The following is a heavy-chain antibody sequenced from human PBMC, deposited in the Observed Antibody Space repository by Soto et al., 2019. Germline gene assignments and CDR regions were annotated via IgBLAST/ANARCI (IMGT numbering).Heavy chain of an antibody. D-gene: IGHD6-13*01. CDR3: AKSLQQLVPFYYYYGMDV. CDR2: ISSSSSTI. CDR1: GFTFSSYS. J-gene: IGHJ6*02. V-gene: IGHV3-48*01. Sequence: GGSLRLSCAGSGFTFSSYSMNWVRQAPGKGLEWVSYISSSSSTIYYADSVKGRFTISRDNSKNTLYLQMNSLRAEDTAVYYCAKSLQQLVPFYYYYGMDVWGQGTTVTVSS.